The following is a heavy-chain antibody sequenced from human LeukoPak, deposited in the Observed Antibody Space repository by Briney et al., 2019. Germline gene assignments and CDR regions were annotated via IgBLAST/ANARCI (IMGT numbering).Heavy chain of an antibody. CDR3: ARDRRGAGYDILTGLNWFDP. CDR1: GYTFTSYG. Sequence: ASVKVSCKASGYTFTSYGISWVRQAPGQGLEWMGWISAYNGNTNYAQKLQGRVTMTTDTSTSTAYMELRSLRSDDTAVYYCARDRRGAGYDILTGLNWFDPWGQGTLVTVSS. V-gene: IGHV1-18*01. CDR2: ISAYNGNT. J-gene: IGHJ5*02. D-gene: IGHD3-9*01.